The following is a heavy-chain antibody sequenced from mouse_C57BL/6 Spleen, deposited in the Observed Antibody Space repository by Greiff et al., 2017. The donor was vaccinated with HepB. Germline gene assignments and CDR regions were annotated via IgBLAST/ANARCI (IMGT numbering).Heavy chain of an antibody. CDR1: GYSITSGYY. D-gene: IGHD2-4*01. Sequence: EVQLQQSGPGLVKPSQSLSLTCSVTGYSITSGYYWNWIRQFPGNKLEWMGYISYDGSNNYNPSLKNRISITRDTSKNQFFLKLNSVTTEDTATYYCAREGNYDYDGYAMDYWGQGTSVTVSS. CDR3: AREGNYDYDGYAMDY. V-gene: IGHV3-6*01. CDR2: ISYDGSN. J-gene: IGHJ4*01.